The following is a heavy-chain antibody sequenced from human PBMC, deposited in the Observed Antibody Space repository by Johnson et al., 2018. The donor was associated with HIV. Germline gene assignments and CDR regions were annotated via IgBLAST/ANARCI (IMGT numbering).Heavy chain of an antibody. D-gene: IGHD5-24*01. V-gene: IGHV3-66*01. Sequence: EVQLVESGGGVVQPGRSLRLSCAASGFTFSSNYMSWVRQAPGKGLEWVSVIFSGVTTYSADSVKGRFTISRDNSKNTLYLQMNSLGAEDTAVYYRARACRDGYTCDAFDIWGQGTMVTVSS. CDR2: IFSGVTT. J-gene: IGHJ3*02. CDR1: GFTFSSNY. CDR3: ARACRDGYTCDAFDI.